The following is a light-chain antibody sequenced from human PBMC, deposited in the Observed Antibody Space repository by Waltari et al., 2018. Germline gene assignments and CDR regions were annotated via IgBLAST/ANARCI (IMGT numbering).Light chain of an antibody. CDR2: EIN. CDR1: SFNIGNNY. CDR3: GTWDSGLSGGV. J-gene: IGLJ3*02. V-gene: IGLV1-51*02. Sequence: QSVLTQPPSVSAAPGQKVTISCSGSSFNIGNNYVSWYQQVPGTAPKLLIYEINKRPSWIPDRFSGSKSGTSATLGITGLQTGDEADYYCGTWDSGLSGGVFGGGTKLTVL.